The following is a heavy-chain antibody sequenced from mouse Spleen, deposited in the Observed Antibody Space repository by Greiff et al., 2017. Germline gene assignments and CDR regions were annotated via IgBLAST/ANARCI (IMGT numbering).Heavy chain of an antibody. CDR1: GFTFSSYA. CDR3: ARHETTVVDYFDY. Sequence: GQVVESGGGLVKPGGSLKLSCAASGFTFSSYAMSWVRQTPEKRLEWVATISSGGSYTYYPDSVKGRFTISRDNAKNTLYLQMSSLRSEDTAMYYCARHETTVVDYFDYWGQGTTLTVSS. D-gene: IGHD1-1*01. J-gene: IGHJ2*01. V-gene: IGHV5-9-3*01. CDR2: ISSGGSYT.